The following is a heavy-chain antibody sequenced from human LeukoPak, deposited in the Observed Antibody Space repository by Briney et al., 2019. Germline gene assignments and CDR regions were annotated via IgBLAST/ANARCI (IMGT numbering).Heavy chain of an antibody. J-gene: IGHJ4*02. CDR2: IRSKAYGGTT. CDR1: GFSFGDGV. V-gene: IGHV3-49*03. Sequence: GGSLRLSCIASGFSFGDGVMSGFRQAPGKGLEWVGCIRSKAYGGTTQYAASVKGRFTISREDSKSIAYLQMTSLQAEDTAVYYCARCYDVLSGYFPPDYWGQGTLVTVSS. D-gene: IGHD3-3*01. CDR3: ARCYDVLSGYFPPDY.